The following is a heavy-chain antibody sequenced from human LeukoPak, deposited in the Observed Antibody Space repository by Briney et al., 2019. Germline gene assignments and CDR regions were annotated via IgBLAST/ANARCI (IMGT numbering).Heavy chain of an antibody. CDR2: IYYSGST. V-gene: IGHV4-39*01. D-gene: IGHD6-19*01. CDR3: ARSGYSSGWCDY. Sequence: SETLSLTCTVSGGSISSSSYYWGWIRQPPGKGLEWIGSIYYSGSTYYNPSLKSRVTISVDTSKNQFSLKLSSVTVADTAVYYCARSGYSSGWCDYWGQGTLVTVSS. J-gene: IGHJ4*02. CDR1: GGSISSSSYY.